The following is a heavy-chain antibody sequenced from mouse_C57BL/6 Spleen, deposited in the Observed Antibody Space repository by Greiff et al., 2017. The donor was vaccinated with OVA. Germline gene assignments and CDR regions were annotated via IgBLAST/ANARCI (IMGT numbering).Heavy chain of an antibody. CDR3: ARSITTVPWYFDV. CDR2: IDPYDSYT. CDR1: GYTFTSYW. D-gene: IGHD1-1*01. V-gene: IGHV1-69*01. Sequence: QVQLQQPGAELVMPGASVKLSCKASGYTFTSYWMHWVKQRPGQGLEWIGEIDPYDSYTNYNQKFKGKSTLTVDKSSSTAYMELSSLTSEDSAVYYCARSITTVPWYFDVWGTGTTVTVSS. J-gene: IGHJ1*03.